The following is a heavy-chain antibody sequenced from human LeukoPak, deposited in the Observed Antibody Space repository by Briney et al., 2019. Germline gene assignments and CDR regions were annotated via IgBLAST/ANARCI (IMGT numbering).Heavy chain of an antibody. CDR3: AKVIQLWYQFDY. CDR2: ISGSGGST. J-gene: IGHJ4*02. D-gene: IGHD5-18*01. Sequence: PGGSLRLSCAASGFTFDDYAMHWVRQAPGKGLEWVSAISGSGGSTYYADSVKGRFTISRDNSKNTLYLQMNSLRAEDTAVYYCAKVIQLWYQFDYWGQGTLVTVSS. V-gene: IGHV3-23*01. CDR1: GFTFDDYA.